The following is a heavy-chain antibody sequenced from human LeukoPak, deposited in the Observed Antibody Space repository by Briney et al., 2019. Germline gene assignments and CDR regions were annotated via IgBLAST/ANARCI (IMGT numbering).Heavy chain of an antibody. Sequence: GGSLRLSCAASGFTFSGYSMNWVRQAPGKGLEWVSSISSSSSYIYYADSVKGRFTISRDNAKNSLYLQMNSLRAEDTAVYYCASRRTPYGGNSLDYWGQGTLVTVSS. CDR3: ASRRTPYGGNSLDY. D-gene: IGHD4-23*01. CDR2: ISSSSSYI. J-gene: IGHJ4*02. V-gene: IGHV3-21*01. CDR1: GFTFSGYS.